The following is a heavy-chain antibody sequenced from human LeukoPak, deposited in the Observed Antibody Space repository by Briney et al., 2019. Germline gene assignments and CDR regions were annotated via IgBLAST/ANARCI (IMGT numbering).Heavy chain of an antibody. CDR1: GGSISSSGYY. Sequence: SETLSLTCTVSGGSISSSGYYWGWIRQPPGKGLEWIGSIYHSGSTNYNPSLKSRVTISVDTSKNQFSLKLSSVTAADTAVYYCAAYGSGSYYVWFDPWGQGTLVTVSS. V-gene: IGHV4-39*07. J-gene: IGHJ5*02. CDR2: IYHSGST. D-gene: IGHD3-10*01. CDR3: AAYGSGSYYVWFDP.